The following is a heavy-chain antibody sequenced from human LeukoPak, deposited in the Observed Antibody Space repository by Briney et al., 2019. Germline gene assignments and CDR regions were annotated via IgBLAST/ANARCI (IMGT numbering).Heavy chain of an antibody. CDR3: ARGSLYSGSYYNGYDY. V-gene: IGHV1-18*01. J-gene: IGHJ4*02. CDR1: GYTFSNYG. Sequence: ASVKVSCKASGYTFSNYGFSWVRQAPGQGLEWMGWISGYNGNTNNAQKFQGRVTMTTDTSTSTAYMGLRSLRSDDTAVYYCARGSLYSGSYYNGYDYWGQGTLVTVSS. D-gene: IGHD3-10*01. CDR2: ISGYNGNT.